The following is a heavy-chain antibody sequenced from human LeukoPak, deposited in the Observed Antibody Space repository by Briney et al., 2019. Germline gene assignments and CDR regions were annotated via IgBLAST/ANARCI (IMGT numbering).Heavy chain of an antibody. V-gene: IGHV3-30-3*01. CDR3: ARDPQRGPPDYFDH. J-gene: IGHJ4*02. Sequence: GRSLRLSCAASGFTFSNYPMHWVRQAPGKGLEWVAVISYTGGTKYCAASVKGRFTISRDDSKSTLYLEMNSLRPEDTATYYCARDPQRGPPDYFDHWGQGTLVTVSS. CDR2: ISYTGGTK. CDR1: GFTFSNYP. D-gene: IGHD6-25*01.